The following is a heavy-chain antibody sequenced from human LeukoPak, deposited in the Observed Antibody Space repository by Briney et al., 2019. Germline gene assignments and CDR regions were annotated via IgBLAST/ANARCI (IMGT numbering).Heavy chain of an antibody. CDR1: GGSISSYY. V-gene: IGHV4-4*07. Sequence: PSETLSLTCTVSGGSISSYYWSWIRQPAGKGLEWIGRIYTSGSTNYNPSLKSRVTMSVDTSKNQFSLKLSSVTAADTAVYYCARDRQWFGALLPDYWGQGTLVTVSS. D-gene: IGHD3-10*01. CDR2: IYTSGST. J-gene: IGHJ4*02. CDR3: ARDRQWFGALLPDY.